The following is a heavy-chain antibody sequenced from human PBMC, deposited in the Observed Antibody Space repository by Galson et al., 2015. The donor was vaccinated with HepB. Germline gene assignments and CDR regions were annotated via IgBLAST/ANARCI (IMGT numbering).Heavy chain of an antibody. V-gene: IGHV1-24*01. CDR2: FNPEDGET. CDR3: ATDRYCTNNNNLCYQFDH. Sequence: SVKVSCKVSGYTLTELSMHWVRQAPGKGLEWMGGFNPEDGETIYAQKFQGTVTMTEDTSTDTAYMELTSLRSEDTAVYYCATDRYCTNNNNLCYQFDHWGQGTLVTVSS. D-gene: IGHD2-8*01. J-gene: IGHJ4*02. CDR1: GYTLTELS.